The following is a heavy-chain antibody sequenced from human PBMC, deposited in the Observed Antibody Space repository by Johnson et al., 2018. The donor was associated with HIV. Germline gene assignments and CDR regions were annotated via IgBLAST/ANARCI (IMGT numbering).Heavy chain of an antibody. CDR1: DFTVGSIY. Sequence: EKLVDSGAGLAQPGGSLRLSCAASDFTVGSIYMSWDSQATGQGLEWVSLIYSGGSSYYADSVQGRFTISTDNTKDTLSRQMNRLRAEDTAVYYCPRPGGANYNFWSGYYDALDIWGQGTKVTFSS. J-gene: IGHJ3*02. V-gene: IGHV3-66*01. CDR2: IYSGGSS. D-gene: IGHD3-3*01. CDR3: PRPGGANYNFWSGYYDALDI.